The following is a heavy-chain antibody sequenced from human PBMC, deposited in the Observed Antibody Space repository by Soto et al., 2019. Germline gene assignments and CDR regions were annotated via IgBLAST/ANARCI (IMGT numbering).Heavy chain of an antibody. J-gene: IGHJ3*01. CDR2: LTPYNGNT. CDR1: NYLFGAFG. Sequence: QVQLVQSGAEVKNPGASVKVSCQASNYLFGAFGISWVRQAPGQGLEWMGWLTPYNGNTHYAEKFQDRVTMTADKSTTTAYMEVRSLTSDDTAVYFCARISARRNDFDVWGQGTVVTVSS. V-gene: IGHV1-18*01. CDR3: ARISARRNDFDV.